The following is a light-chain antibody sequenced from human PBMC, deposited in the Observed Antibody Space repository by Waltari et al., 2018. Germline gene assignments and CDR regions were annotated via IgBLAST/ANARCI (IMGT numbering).Light chain of an antibody. CDR3: QQYYSTPQT. Sequence: DIVMTQSPDSQAVSLGERATINCKSSQSVLYSSNNKNYLAWYQQKPGQPPNLLIYWASTRESGVPDRFSGSGSGTDFTLTISSLQAEDVAVYYCQQYYSTPQTFGQGTKVEIK. V-gene: IGKV4-1*01. CDR2: WAS. J-gene: IGKJ1*01. CDR1: QSVLYSSNNKNY.